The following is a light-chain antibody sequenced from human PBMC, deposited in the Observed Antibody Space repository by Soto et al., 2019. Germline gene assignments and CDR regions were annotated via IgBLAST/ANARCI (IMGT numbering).Light chain of an antibody. CDR3: QQRSNWPIT. Sequence: EIVLTQSPATLSLSPGERATLSYRASQSVSSYLAWYQQKPGQAPRLLIYDASNRATGIPARFSGSGSGTDFTLTISSLEPEDSAVYYCQQRSNWPITFGQGTRLEIK. CDR1: QSVSSY. J-gene: IGKJ5*01. V-gene: IGKV3-11*01. CDR2: DAS.